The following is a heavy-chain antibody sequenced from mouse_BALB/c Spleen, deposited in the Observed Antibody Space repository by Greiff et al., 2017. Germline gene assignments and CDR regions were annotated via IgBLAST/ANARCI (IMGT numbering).Heavy chain of an antibody. V-gene: IGHV5-15*02. CDR3: SRRTGTRWYYFDY. D-gene: IGHD4-1*01. CDR2: ISNLAYSI. J-gene: IGHJ2*01. Sequence: EVKLVESGGGLVQPGGSRKLSCAASGFTFSDYGMAWVRQAPGKGPEWVAFISNLAYSIYYADTVTGRFTISRENAKNTLYLEMSSLRSEDTAMYYCSRRTGTRWYYFDYWGQGTTLTVSS. CDR1: GFTFSDYG.